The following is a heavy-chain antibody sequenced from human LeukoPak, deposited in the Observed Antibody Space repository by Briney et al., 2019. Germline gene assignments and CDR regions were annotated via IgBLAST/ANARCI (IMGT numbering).Heavy chain of an antibody. D-gene: IGHD6-13*01. V-gene: IGHV3-48*03. J-gene: IGHJ4*02. Sequence: GGSLRLSCAASGFTFSSYEMNWVRQATGKGLEWVSYISSGGTTIYYADSVKGRFTISRDNAKNSLYLQMNSLRAEDTAVYYCASEGIAAAGHWGQGTLVTVSS. CDR3: ASEGIAAAGH. CDR2: ISSGGTTI. CDR1: GFTFSSYE.